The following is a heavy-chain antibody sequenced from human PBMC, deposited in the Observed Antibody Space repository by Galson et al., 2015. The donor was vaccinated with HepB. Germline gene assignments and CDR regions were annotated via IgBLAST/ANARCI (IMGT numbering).Heavy chain of an antibody. J-gene: IGHJ4*02. CDR3: VTGRTPFYFHY. CDR2: FYPGDSDT. D-gene: IGHD2-8*02. Sequence: SGAEVKKPGESLKISCKGSGYNFASYWIGWVRQMPGKGLEWMGIFYPGDSDTRYSPSFQGKVTISADKSISTAYLQWSSLKASDTAIYYCVTGRTPFYFHYWGQGTLVTVSS. V-gene: IGHV5-51*03. CDR1: GYNFASYW.